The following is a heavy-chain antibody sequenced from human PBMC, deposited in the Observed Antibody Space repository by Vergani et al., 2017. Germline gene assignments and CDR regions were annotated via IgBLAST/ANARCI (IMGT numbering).Heavy chain of an antibody. CDR1: GFTVSSNY. Sequence: EVQLVESGGGLIQPGGSLRLSCAASGFTVSSNYMSWFRQAPGKGLEWVGFIRSKAYGGKTEYAASVKGRFTISRDDSKSIAYLQMNSLKTEDTAVYYCTRGRYSSSWYFDSYYGMDVWGQGTTVTVSS. CDR3: TRGRYSSSWYFDSYYGMDV. J-gene: IGHJ6*02. CDR2: IRSKAYGGKT. D-gene: IGHD6-13*01. V-gene: IGHV3-49*03.